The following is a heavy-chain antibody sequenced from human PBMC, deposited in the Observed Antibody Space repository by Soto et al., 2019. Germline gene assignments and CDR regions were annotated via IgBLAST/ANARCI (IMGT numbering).Heavy chain of an antibody. CDR2: ISFDGDKA. D-gene: IGHD5-12*01. CDR3: AREDDYNYRYFNYGLDV. CDR1: GFTFKIYA. Sequence: QAQLVESGGGVVQPGRSLRLSCAASGFTFKIYALHWVRQAPGKGLEWVAVISFDGDKAYYSDSVKGRFTISRDNFKNMLYLQMHNLRVEDAGLYFCAREDDYNYRYFNYGLDVWGQGTTVTVSS. V-gene: IGHV3-30-3*01. J-gene: IGHJ6*02.